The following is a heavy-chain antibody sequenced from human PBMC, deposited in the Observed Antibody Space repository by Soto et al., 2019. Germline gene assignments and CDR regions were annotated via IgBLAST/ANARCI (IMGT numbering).Heavy chain of an antibody. CDR2: IIPIFGTA. J-gene: IGHJ4*02. V-gene: IGHV1-69*06. CDR3: AREGFLEWLSGLTHFDY. D-gene: IGHD3-3*01. CDR1: GGTFSSYA. Sequence: QVQLVQSGAEVKKPGSSVKVSCKASGGTFSSYAISWVRQAPGQGLEWMGGIIPIFGTANYEQKFQGRVTITADKSTSTAYMELSSLRSEDTAVYYCAREGFLEWLSGLTHFDYWGQGTLVTVSS.